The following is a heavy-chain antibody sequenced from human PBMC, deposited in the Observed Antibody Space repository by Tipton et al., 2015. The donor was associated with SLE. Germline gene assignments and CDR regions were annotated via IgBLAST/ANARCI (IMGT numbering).Heavy chain of an antibody. Sequence: SLRLSCAASGFNFNTHWMSWVRQAPGKGLEWVAKIKHGGSEQYYVDSVKGRFTIPRDDAKNSVYLHMNSLRAEDTAVYYCVRQMRSCGNYGCYNEQLAGDYYYYMDVWGKGTRVTVSS. CDR2: IKHGGSEQ. J-gene: IGHJ6*03. CDR3: VRQMRSCGNYGCYNEQLAGDYYYYMDV. CDR1: GFNFNTHW. V-gene: IGHV3-7*01. D-gene: IGHD2-2*02.